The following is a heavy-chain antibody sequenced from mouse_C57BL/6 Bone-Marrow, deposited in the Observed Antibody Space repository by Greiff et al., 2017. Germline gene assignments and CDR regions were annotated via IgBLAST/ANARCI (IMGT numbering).Heavy chain of an antibody. CDR2: IYPADGDT. CDR1: GYAFSSSW. V-gene: IGHV1-82*01. CDR3: ARGGSSGPFAY. J-gene: IGHJ3*01. D-gene: IGHD3-2*02. Sequence: QVQLKQSGPELVKPGASVKISCKASGYAFSSSWMNWVKQRPGKGLEWIGRIYPADGDTNYNGKFKGKATLTADKSSSTAYMQLSSLTSEDSAVYFGARGGSSGPFAYWGQGTLVTVSA.